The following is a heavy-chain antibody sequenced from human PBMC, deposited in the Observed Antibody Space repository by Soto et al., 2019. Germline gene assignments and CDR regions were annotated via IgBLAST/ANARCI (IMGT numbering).Heavy chain of an antibody. J-gene: IGHJ6*02. CDR3: ARFYSSGSGWLYYYYYGMDV. D-gene: IGHD6-19*01. Sequence: ASVKVSCKASGYTSTSYAMHWVRQAPGQRLEWMGWINAGNGNTKYSQKFQGRVTITRDTSASTAYMELSSLRSEDTAVYYCARFYSSGSGWLYYYYYGMDVWGQGTTVTV. CDR1: GYTSTSYA. V-gene: IGHV1-3*01. CDR2: INAGNGNT.